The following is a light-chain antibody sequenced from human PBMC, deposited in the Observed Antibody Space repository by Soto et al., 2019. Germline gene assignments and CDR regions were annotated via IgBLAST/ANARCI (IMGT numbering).Light chain of an antibody. CDR3: QQYAGSPYT. J-gene: IGKJ2*01. CDR1: QSVTNY. V-gene: IGKV3-20*01. Sequence: IVLTQSPGTLSLSPGESATLSCRASQSVTNYLAGYQQKPGQAPRLLMYETSNRATGIPDRFSGSGSGTDFTLIISRLEPEDFALYYCQQYAGSPYTFGQGTKVEIK. CDR2: ETS.